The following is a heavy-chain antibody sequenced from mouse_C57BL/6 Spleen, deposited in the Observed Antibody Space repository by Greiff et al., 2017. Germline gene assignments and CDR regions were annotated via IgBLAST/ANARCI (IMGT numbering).Heavy chain of an antibody. CDR3: TAPGTFAY. V-gene: IGHV6-3*01. J-gene: IGHJ3*01. CDR1: GFTFSNYW. D-gene: IGHD4-1*01. Sequence: EVKVVESGGGLVQPGGSMKLSCVASGFTFSNYWMNWVRQSPETGLEWVAQIRLKSDNYATHYAESVKGRFTISRDDSKSSVYLQMNNLRAEDTGIYYCTAPGTFAYWGQGTLVTVSA. CDR2: IRLKSDNYAT.